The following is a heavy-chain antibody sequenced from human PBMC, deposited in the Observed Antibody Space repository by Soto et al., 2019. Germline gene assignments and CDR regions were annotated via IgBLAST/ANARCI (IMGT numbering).Heavy chain of an antibody. J-gene: IGHJ3*02. V-gene: IGHV1-46*01. CDR3: AREGVGATNTAHSFDI. CDR1: GYTFTSYY. CDR2: INPSGGST. D-gene: IGHD1-26*01. Sequence: ASVKVSCKASGYTFTSYYMHWVRQAPGQGLEWMGIINPSGGSTSYAQKFQGRVTMTRDTSTSTVYMELSSLRSEDTAVYYCAREGVGATNTAHSFDIWGQGTRVTVSS.